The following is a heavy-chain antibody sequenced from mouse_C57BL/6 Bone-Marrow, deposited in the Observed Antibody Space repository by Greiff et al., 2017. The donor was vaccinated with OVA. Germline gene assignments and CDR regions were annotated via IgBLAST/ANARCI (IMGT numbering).Heavy chain of an antibody. CDR2: INPNNGGT. Sequence: EVQLQQSGPELVKPGASVKISCKASGYTFTDYYMNWVKQSHGKSLEWIGDINPNNGGTSYNQKFKGKATLTVDKSSSTAYMELSSLTSEDSAVDYCARFLWLRRIDYWGQGTTLTVSS. V-gene: IGHV1-26*01. J-gene: IGHJ2*01. CDR3: ARFLWLRRIDY. CDR1: GYTFTDYY. D-gene: IGHD2-2*01.